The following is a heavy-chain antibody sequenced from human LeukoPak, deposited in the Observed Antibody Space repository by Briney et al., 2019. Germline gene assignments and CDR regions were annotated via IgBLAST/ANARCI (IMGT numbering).Heavy chain of an antibody. Sequence: GGSLRLSCAASGFTFSGSAMHWVRQASGKGLEWVGRIRSKADSYTTAYAASVKGRFIVSRDDSKNTAYLQMNSLKTEDTAVYYCRAAADLNDYWGQGTLVTVSS. CDR3: RAAADLNDY. V-gene: IGHV3-73*01. CDR2: IRSKADSYTT. CDR1: GFTFSGSA. J-gene: IGHJ4*02. D-gene: IGHD6-13*01.